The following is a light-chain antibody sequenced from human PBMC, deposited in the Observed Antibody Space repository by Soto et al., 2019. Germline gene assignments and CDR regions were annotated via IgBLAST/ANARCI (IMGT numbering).Light chain of an antibody. J-gene: IGLJ2*01. V-gene: IGLV2-14*01. CDR1: SSDVGGYNY. Sequence: QSALTQPASVSWSPGQSITISCTGTSSDVGGYNYGCCYQQHPGKAPKLMIDDVSTRPSGVSNRFSGSKAGNTASLAISVLQAEDDADYSSTSFLCSPTPVFGGGTQLTV. CDR2: DVS. CDR3: TSFLCSPTPV.